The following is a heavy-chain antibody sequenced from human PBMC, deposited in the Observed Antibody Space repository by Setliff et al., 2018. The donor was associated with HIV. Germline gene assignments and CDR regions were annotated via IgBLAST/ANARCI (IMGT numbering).Heavy chain of an antibody. CDR1: GYTFTSYD. J-gene: IGHJ4*02. V-gene: IGHV1-8*02. Sequence: ASVKVSCKASGYTFTSYDINWVRQATGQGLEWMGWMNPNSGNTGYAQKFQGRVTMTRNTSISTAYLQISSLKAEDTAVYYCARDQRLFYFDSWGQGTLVTVSS. CDR2: MNPNSGNT. CDR3: ARDQRLFYFDS.